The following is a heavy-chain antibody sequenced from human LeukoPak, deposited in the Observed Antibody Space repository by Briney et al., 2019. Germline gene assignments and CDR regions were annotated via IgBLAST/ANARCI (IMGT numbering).Heavy chain of an antibody. CDR2: INPSGGST. CDR3: AKVDMSYDSSGYYSFFDYGMDV. J-gene: IGHJ6*02. D-gene: IGHD3-22*01. CDR1: GYTFTSYY. V-gene: IGHV1-46*04. Sequence: ASVRVSCTASGYTFTSYYMHWVRQAPGQGLEWMGLINPSGGSTYYADSVKGRFTISRDNSKNTLFLQMNSLRAEDTAVYYCAKVDMSYDSSGYYSFFDYGMDVWGQGTTVTVSS.